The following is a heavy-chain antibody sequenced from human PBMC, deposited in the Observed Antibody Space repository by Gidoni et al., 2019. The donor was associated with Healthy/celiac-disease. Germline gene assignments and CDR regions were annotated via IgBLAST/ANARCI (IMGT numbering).Heavy chain of an antibody. Sequence: QVQLVESGGGVVQPGRSLRLSCAASGFTFSSYGMHWVRQAPGKGLGWVAVIWYYGSNKYYADSVKGRFTISRDNSKNTLYLQMNSLRAEDTAVYYCARDVGSGDLHYFDYWGQGTLVTVSS. J-gene: IGHJ4*02. V-gene: IGHV3-33*01. CDR1: GFTFSSYG. D-gene: IGHD4-17*01. CDR2: IWYYGSNK. CDR3: ARDVGSGDLHYFDY.